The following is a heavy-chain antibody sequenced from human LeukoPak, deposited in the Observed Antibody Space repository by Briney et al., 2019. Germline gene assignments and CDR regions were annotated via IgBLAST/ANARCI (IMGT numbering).Heavy chain of an antibody. V-gene: IGHV4-38-2*02. CDR1: GYSISSGYY. D-gene: IGHD6-19*01. CDR2: IYYSGST. J-gene: IGHJ5*02. CDR3: ARGQARLAWFDP. Sequence: SETLSLTCTVSGYSISSGYYWGWIRQPPGKGLEWIGSIYYSGSTYYDPSLKSRVTISVDTSKNQFSLKLRSVTAADTAVYYCARGQARLAWFDPWGQGTLVTVSS.